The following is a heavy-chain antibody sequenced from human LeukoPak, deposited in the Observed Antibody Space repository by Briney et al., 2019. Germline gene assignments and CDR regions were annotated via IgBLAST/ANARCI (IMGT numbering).Heavy chain of an antibody. D-gene: IGHD2-21*02. CDR3: ARSGVTATRGYFQH. V-gene: IGHV3-9*01. CDR1: GFTFDDLP. CDR2: ISWNSGSI. Sequence: GGSLRCSCAASGFTFDDLPIHWFRKAPGKGWMGSSGISWNSGSIGYADFVKGRFTISRDNAKNSLYLQMNSLRAEDTALYYCARSGVTATRGYFQHWGQGTLVTVSS. J-gene: IGHJ1*01.